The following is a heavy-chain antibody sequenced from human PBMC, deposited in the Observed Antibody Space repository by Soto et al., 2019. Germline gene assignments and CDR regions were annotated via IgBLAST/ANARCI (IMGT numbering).Heavy chain of an antibody. J-gene: IGHJ4*02. Sequence: PGGSLRLSCAASGFSFSNYGMHWVRQAPGKGLERVAVISYDGSSKYHADSVKGRFTISRDNSKNTLHLQMNSLRAEDTAVYYCSKDRRGGRAVLDSWGQGTPVTVSS. CDR2: ISYDGSSK. D-gene: IGHD2-8*01. CDR1: GFSFSNYG. V-gene: IGHV3-30*18. CDR3: SKDRRGGRAVLDS.